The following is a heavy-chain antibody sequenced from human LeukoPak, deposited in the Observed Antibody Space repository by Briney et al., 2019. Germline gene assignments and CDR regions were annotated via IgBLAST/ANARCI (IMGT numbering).Heavy chain of an antibody. D-gene: IGHD3-10*02. V-gene: IGHV3-48*03. J-gene: IGHJ6*01. CDR3: AELGITMIGGV. CDR2: ISSSGTTI. CDR1: GFTYRSYE. Sequence: PGGSLRLSCSASGFTYRSYELNWVRPAPGKGLEGVSYISSSGTTIYYAASVKGRFTISRDNAKNSLYLQMNSLRAEDTAVYYCAELGITMIGGVWGKRTTVTISS.